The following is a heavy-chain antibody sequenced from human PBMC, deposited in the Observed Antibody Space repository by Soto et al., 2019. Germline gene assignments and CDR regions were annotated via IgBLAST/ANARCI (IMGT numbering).Heavy chain of an antibody. V-gene: IGHV3-33*01. J-gene: IGHJ6*02. CDR1: GFAFSTHG. CDR3: ARDSPTSGMDV. CDR2: IWYDGSKK. Sequence: QVQLVESGGGVVQPGRSLRLSCAASGFAFSTHGMHWVRQAPGKGLEWVAVIWYDGSKKYYAELVKGRFTISRDNSKNTVYVQMNSLRDEDKAMYYCARDSPTSGMDVWGQGTTVTVSS.